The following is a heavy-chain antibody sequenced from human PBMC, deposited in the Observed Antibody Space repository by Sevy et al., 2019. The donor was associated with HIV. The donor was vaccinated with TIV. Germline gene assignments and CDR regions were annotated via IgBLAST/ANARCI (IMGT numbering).Heavy chain of an antibody. CDR2: ISYDGSRK. CDR1: GFTFGSYA. J-gene: IGHJ6*02. D-gene: IGHD3-22*01. CDR3: ARDRYYDASGYYYYYYGMDV. V-gene: IGHV3-30*14. Sequence: GGSLRLSCAASGFTFGSYAMHWVRQAPGKGLEWLAFISYDGSRKYYADSVKGRFTISRDNSKNTLYLHMNNLRPEDTAVYYCARDRYYDASGYYYYYYGMDVWGQGTTVTVSS.